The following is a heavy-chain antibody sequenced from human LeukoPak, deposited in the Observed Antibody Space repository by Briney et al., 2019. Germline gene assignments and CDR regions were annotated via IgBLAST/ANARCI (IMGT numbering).Heavy chain of an antibody. CDR2: FDPEDGET. CDR3: ARDLRYSSGWSASGMDV. J-gene: IGHJ6*03. CDR1: GYTLTELS. Sequence: ASVKVSCKVSGYTLTELSMHWVRQAPGKGLEWMGGFDPEDGETIYAQKFQGRVTMTTDTSTSTAYMELRSLRSDDTAVYYCARDLRYSSGWSASGMDVWGKGTTVTISS. V-gene: IGHV1-24*01. D-gene: IGHD6-19*01.